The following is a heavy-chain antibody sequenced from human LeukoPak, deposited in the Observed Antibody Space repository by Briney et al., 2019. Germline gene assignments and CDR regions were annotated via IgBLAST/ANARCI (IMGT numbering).Heavy chain of an antibody. V-gene: IGHV3-23*01. J-gene: IGHJ4*02. CDR1: GYTFSSHA. Sequence: PGGSLRLSCAASGYTFSSHAMTWVRQAPGKGLEWVSAISDSGAYTHYADSVKGRFIISRDNSKNTLYLQMNSLRAEDTAVYYCAKVFYYDSSGFPSLYFDFWGQGTLVTVSS. CDR2: ISDSGAYT. D-gene: IGHD3-22*01. CDR3: AKVFYYDSSGFPSLYFDF.